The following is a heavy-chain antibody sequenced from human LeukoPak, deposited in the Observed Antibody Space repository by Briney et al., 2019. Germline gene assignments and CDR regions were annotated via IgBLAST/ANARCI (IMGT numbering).Heavy chain of an antibody. Sequence: SETLSLTCAVYGGSFSGYYWSWIRQPPGEGLEWIGEINHSGSTNYNPSLKSRVTISVDTSKNQFSLKLSSVTAADTAVYYCARRGYSYGYFGYYYYYMDVWGKGTTVTISS. CDR1: GGSFSGYY. CDR2: INHSGST. D-gene: IGHD5-18*01. V-gene: IGHV4-34*01. CDR3: ARRGYSYGYFGYYYYYMDV. J-gene: IGHJ6*03.